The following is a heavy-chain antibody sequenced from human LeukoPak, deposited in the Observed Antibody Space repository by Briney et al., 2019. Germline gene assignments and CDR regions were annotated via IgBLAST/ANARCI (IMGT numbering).Heavy chain of an antibody. CDR1: GGSISSYY. D-gene: IGHD3-22*01. V-gene: IGHV4-59*01. CDR2: IYYSGST. J-gene: IGHJ4*02. Sequence: SETLSLTCTVSGGSISSYYWSWIRQPPGKGLEWIAYIYYSGSTNYNPSLKSRVIISVDASKIQFSLKLSSVTAADTAVYYCARVGHYDSSGYYYAYYFDYWGQGSLVTVSS. CDR3: ARVGHYDSSGYYYAYYFDY.